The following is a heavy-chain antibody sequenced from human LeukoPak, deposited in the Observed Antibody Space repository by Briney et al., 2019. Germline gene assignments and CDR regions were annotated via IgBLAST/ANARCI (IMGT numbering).Heavy chain of an antibody. V-gene: IGHV1-24*01. CDR3: ATSLGDSSGYYPFDY. CDR1: GYTLTELS. CDR2: FDPDDGET. D-gene: IGHD3-22*01. J-gene: IGHJ4*02. Sequence: GASVKVSCKVSGYTLTELSMHWVRQAPGKGLEWMGGFDPDDGETIYAQKFQGRVTMTEDTSTDTAYMELSSLRSEDTAVYYCATSLGDSSGYYPFDYWGQGTLVTVSS.